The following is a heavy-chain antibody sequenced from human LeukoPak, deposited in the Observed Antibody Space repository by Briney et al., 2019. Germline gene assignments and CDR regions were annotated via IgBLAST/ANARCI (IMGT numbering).Heavy chain of an antibody. CDR3: ARDNDPRMVRGGGIDY. Sequence: SETLSLTCAVYGGSFSGYYWSWIRQPPGKGLEWIGEINHSGSTNYNPSLKSRVTISVDTSKNQFSLKLSSVTAADTAVYYCARDNDPRMVRGGGIDYWGQGTLVTVSS. J-gene: IGHJ4*02. CDR1: GGSFSGYY. V-gene: IGHV4-34*01. D-gene: IGHD3-10*01. CDR2: INHSGST.